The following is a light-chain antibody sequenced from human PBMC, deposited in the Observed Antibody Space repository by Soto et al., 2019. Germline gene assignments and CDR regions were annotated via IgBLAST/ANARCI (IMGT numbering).Light chain of an antibody. J-gene: IGKJ5*01. V-gene: IGKV3-11*01. CDR2: AAS. CDR1: QSVSSN. Sequence: EIFLTQSPATLSLSPGERATLSCRASQSVSSNLAWYQQKPGQAPRLLVYAASTRATGIPARFSGGGSGTDYTLNISSLQSEVFAVYYCQQRSNWPPKITFGQGTRLEI. CDR3: QQRSNWPPKIT.